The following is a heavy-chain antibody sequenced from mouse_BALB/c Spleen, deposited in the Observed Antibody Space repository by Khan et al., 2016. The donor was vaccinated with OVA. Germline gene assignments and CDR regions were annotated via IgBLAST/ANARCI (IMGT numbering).Heavy chain of an antibody. D-gene: IGHD1-1*01. CDR3: ACYGSSFAY. Sequence: EVQLQESGPSLVKPSQTLSLTCSVTGDSITSGYWNWIRKFPGHKFEYMGYISFSGNTYYNPSLKSRISITRDTSKNQYYLQLNSVTTEETATYYFACYGSSFAYWGQGTLVTVSA. CDR2: ISFSGNT. V-gene: IGHV3-8*02. CDR1: GDSITSGY. J-gene: IGHJ3*01.